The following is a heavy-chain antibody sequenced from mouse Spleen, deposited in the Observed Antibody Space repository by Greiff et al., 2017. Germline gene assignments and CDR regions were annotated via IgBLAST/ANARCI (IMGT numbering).Heavy chain of an antibody. CDR1: GFTFSSYG. CDR2: ISSGGSYT. D-gene: IGHD1-1*02. Sequence: EVMLVESGGDLVKPGGSLKLSCAASGFTFSSYGMSWVRQTPDKRLEWVATISSGGSYTYYPDSVKGRFTISRDNAKNTLYLQMSSLKSEDTAMYYCARHRGYGSKGWYFDVWGTGTTVTVSS. V-gene: IGHV5-6*01. J-gene: IGHJ1*03. CDR3: ARHRGYGSKGWYFDV.